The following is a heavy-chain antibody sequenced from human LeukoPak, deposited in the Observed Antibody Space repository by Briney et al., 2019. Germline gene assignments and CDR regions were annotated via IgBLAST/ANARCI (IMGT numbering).Heavy chain of an antibody. D-gene: IGHD4-17*01. CDR3: ARDLRDSAGSNWFDP. Sequence: PSETLSLTCTVSGGSISSYYWSWIRQPAGKGLEWIGRIYTSGSTNYNPSLKSRVTMSVDTSKNQFSLKLSSVTAADTAVYYCARDLRDSAGSNWFDPWGQGTLVTVSS. CDR2: IYTSGST. V-gene: IGHV4-4*07. CDR1: GGSISSYY. J-gene: IGHJ5*02.